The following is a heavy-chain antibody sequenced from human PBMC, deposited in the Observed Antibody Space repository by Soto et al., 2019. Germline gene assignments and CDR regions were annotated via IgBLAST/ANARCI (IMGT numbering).Heavy chain of an antibody. V-gene: IGHV4-31*03. CDR3: ARTPTYYDSSGYYLGEYYFDY. D-gene: IGHD3-22*01. CDR2: IYYSGST. CDR1: GGSISSGGYY. Sequence: SETLSLTCTVSGGSISSGGYYWSWIRQHPGKGLEWIGYIYYSGSTYYNPSLKSRVTISVDTSKNQFPLKLSSVTAADMAVYYCARTPTYYDSSGYYLGEYYFDYWGQGTLVTVSS. J-gene: IGHJ4*02.